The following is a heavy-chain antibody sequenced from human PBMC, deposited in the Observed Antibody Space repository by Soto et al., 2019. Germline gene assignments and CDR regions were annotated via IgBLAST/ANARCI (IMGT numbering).Heavy chain of an antibody. D-gene: IGHD6-6*01. Sequence: GASVKVSCKASGGTFSSYAISWVRQAPGQGLEWMGGIIPIFGTANYAQKFQGRVTITADESTSTAYMELSSLRSEDTAVYYCASQRQLDNWFDPWGQGTLVTVSS. J-gene: IGHJ5*02. CDR1: GGTFSSYA. CDR3: ASQRQLDNWFDP. V-gene: IGHV1-69*13. CDR2: IIPIFGTA.